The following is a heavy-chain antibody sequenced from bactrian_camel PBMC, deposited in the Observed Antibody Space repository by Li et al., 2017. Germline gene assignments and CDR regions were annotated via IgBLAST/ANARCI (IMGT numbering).Heavy chain of an antibody. J-gene: IGHJ4*01. CDR1: GYAKRSVC. CDR2: FYRGGGRT. D-gene: IGHD1*01. Sequence: HVQLVESGGGSVQAGGSLRLSCVVSGYAKRSVCVAWARQAAGKEREGVAIFYRGGGRTTYADSVKGRFTISRDGAKNTVALVMTDLTPEDTATYYCAASRICWNPTFATSRYVFWGQGTQVTVS. V-gene: IGHV3S26*01. CDR3: AASRICWNPTFATSRYVF.